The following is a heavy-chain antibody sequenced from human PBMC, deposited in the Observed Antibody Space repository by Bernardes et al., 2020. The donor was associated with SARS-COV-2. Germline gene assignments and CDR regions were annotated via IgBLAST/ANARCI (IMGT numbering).Heavy chain of an antibody. Sequence: GGSLRLSCTASGFRFRDYWVSWVRQAPGKGLEWVANIKQDGSETYYLDSVKGRFTISRDNDKVSVYLQLNNVRAEDTAVYYCARFFWREGFGPWGQGTLVTVSS. CDR3: ARFFWREGFGP. CDR2: IKQDGSET. V-gene: IGHV3-7*01. CDR1: GFRFRDYW. D-gene: IGHD3-3*01. J-gene: IGHJ5*02.